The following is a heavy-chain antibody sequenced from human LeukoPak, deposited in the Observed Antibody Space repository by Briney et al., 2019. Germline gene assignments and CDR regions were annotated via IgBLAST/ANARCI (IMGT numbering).Heavy chain of an antibody. V-gene: IGHV3-23*01. Sequence: GGSLRLSCSASGFTYTDYSMSWVRQVPGKGLEWVSGLGRTGEYKYYADSVKGRFTISRDNSKNTLYLQLNSLRAEDTAVYYCAKDRERGYYDSSGYYSAWGQGTLVTVSS. CDR2: LGRTGEYK. D-gene: IGHD3-22*01. CDR3: AKDRERGYYDSSGYYSA. J-gene: IGHJ5*02. CDR1: GFTYTDYS.